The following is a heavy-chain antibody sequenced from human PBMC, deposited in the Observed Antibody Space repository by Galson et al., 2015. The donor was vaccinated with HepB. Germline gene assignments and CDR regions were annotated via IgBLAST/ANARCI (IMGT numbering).Heavy chain of an antibody. V-gene: IGHV5-51*01. J-gene: IGHJ6*02. Sequence: QSGAEVKKPGESLKISCKGSGYSFTSYWIGWVRQMPGKGLEWMGIIYPGDSDTRYSPSFQGQVTISADKSISTAYLQWSSLKASDTAMYYCARRPTHSSSWYEDYYGMDVWGQGTTVTVSS. CDR1: GYSFTSYW. D-gene: IGHD6-13*01. CDR2: IYPGDSDT. CDR3: ARRPTHSSSWYEDYYGMDV.